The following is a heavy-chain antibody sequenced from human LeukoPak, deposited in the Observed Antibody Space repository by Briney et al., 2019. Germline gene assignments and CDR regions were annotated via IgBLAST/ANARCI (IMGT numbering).Heavy chain of an antibody. Sequence: SETLSLTCTVSGGSISSYYWSWIRQPPGKGLEWIGYMYYSGTTNYNPSLKSRVTISIDTSKSQLSLKLTSVTAADTAMYYCARGSNWLDPWGQGTLVTVSS. J-gene: IGHJ5*02. CDR3: ARGSNWLDP. CDR1: GGSISSYY. CDR2: MYYSGTT. V-gene: IGHV4-59*01.